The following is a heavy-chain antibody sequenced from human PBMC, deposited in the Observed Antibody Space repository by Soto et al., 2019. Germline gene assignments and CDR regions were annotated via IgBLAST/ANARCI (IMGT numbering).Heavy chain of an antibody. Sequence: ASVKVSCKASGGTFSSYAISWVRQAPGQGLEWMGGIIPIFGTANYAQKFQGRVTITADESTSTAYMELSSLRSEDTAVYYCARHTRSSYYYYYGMDVWGQGTTVTVSS. CDR3: ARHTRSSYYYYYGMDV. J-gene: IGHJ6*02. CDR2: IIPIFGTA. V-gene: IGHV1-69*13. D-gene: IGHD3-10*01. CDR1: GGTFSSYA.